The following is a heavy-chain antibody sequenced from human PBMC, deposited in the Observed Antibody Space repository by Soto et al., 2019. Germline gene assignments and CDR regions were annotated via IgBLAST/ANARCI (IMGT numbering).Heavy chain of an antibody. J-gene: IGHJ6*03. V-gene: IGHV1-8*01. CDR3: AGGPRFITIFGVVHMDV. Sequence: GASVKVSCKASGYTFTSYDINWVRQATGQGLEWMGWMNPNSGNTGYAQKFQGRVTMTRNTSISTAYMELSSLRSEDTAVYYCAGGPRFITIFGVVHMDVWGKGTTVTVSS. D-gene: IGHD3-3*01. CDR1: GYTFTSYD. CDR2: MNPNSGNT.